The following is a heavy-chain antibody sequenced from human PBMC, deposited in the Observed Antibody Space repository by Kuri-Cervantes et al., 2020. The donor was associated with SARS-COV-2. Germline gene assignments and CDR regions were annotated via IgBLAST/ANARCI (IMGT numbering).Heavy chain of an antibody. Sequence: GGSLRLSCAASGFTFSSYEMNWVRQTPGKGLEWVSYISSTGDTIYYADSVKGRFTISRDSAKNSLYLQMNSLRAEDTAVYYCTRWRVGAKTWGQGTLVTVSS. V-gene: IGHV3-48*03. J-gene: IGHJ4*02. CDR2: ISSTGDTI. D-gene: IGHD1-26*01. CDR1: GFTFSSYE. CDR3: TRWRVGAKT.